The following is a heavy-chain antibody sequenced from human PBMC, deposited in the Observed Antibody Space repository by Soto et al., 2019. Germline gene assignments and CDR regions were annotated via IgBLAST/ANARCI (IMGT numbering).Heavy chain of an antibody. CDR3: AREEQLGPYYYYAMDV. J-gene: IGHJ6*02. V-gene: IGHV4-4*07. D-gene: IGHD1-26*01. Sequence: SETLSLTCTVSYGSIISSYWILFGHPSWKWLEWIVRIHYSGSAKYNPSLKSRVTMSVDTSKNDFSLKLTSVTAADTAIYYCAREEQLGPYYYYAMDVWGQGTTVTVSS. CDR2: IHYSGSA. CDR1: YGSIISSY.